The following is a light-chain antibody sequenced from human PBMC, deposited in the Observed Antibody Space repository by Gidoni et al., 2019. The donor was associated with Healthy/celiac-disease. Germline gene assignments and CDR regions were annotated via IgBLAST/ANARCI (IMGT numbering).Light chain of an antibody. CDR2: AAS. Sequence: DIQMTQSPSSLSASVGDRVTITCRASQSISSYLNWYQQKPGKAPKLLIYAASSLQSGVPSRLSGSGSGTDFTITISSLQQEDFATYYCQQSYSTPPNSFGQGTKLEIK. CDR3: QQSYSTPPNS. J-gene: IGKJ2*03. V-gene: IGKV1-39*01. CDR1: QSISSY.